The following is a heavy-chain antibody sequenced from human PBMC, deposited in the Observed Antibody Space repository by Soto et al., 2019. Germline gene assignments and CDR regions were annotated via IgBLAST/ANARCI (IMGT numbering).Heavy chain of an antibody. CDR1: GYTFINYF. V-gene: IGHV1-46*01. CDR2: VHPSRGTA. J-gene: IGHJ3*01. CDR3: ARHLIGNTVDL. Sequence: QAQLLQSGAEMKKPGASVKVSCKASGYTFINYFIHLVRQAPGQGLERIRIVHPSRGTADYAKKFQGRFTGTTDRCTRPVYMDRRRLRYEDTAVYYSARHLIGNTVDLWGQGTTVIVSS. D-gene: IGHD1-7*01.